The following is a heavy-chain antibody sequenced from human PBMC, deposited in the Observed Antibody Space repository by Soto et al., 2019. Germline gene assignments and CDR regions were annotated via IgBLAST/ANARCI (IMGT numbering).Heavy chain of an antibody. Sequence: EVQLVESGGGLVQPGRSLRLSCAASGFTFDDFAMHWVRQAPGKGLEWVSGISWNGATMGYGDSVSGRFTISRDNTKNSLYLQMNSLKPVDTALYYCAKDNGGYYDSSGNFEYWGQGTLVTVSS. V-gene: IGHV3-9*01. CDR3: AKDNGGYYDSSGNFEY. CDR1: GFTFDDFA. D-gene: IGHD3-22*01. J-gene: IGHJ4*02. CDR2: ISWNGATM.